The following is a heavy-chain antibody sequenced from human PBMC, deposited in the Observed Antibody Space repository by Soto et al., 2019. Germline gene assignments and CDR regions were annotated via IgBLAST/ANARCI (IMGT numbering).Heavy chain of an antibody. D-gene: IGHD4-17*01. V-gene: IGHV1-3*01. CDR3: ARDVDADFRTDFDY. J-gene: IGHJ4*02. Sequence: VASVKVSCKASGYTFTSYAMHWVRQAPGQRLEWNGEIIQYAASARGRFTISRDNAENSVYLEMDSLRAEDTALYYCARDVDADFRTDFDYWGRGTLVTSPQ. CDR1: GYTFTSYA. CDR2: EII.